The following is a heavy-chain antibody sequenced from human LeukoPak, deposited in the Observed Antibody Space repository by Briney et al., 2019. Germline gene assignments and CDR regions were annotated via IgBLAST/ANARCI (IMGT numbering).Heavy chain of an antibody. D-gene: IGHD6-13*01. CDR3: ARGIAAAATFPFDP. J-gene: IGHJ5*02. V-gene: IGHV3-21*01. CDR1: GFTFSSYS. Sequence: GGSLRLSCAASGFTFSSYSMNWVRQAPGKGLEWVSSISSSSSYIYYADSVKGRFTISRDNAKNSLYLQMNSLRAEDTAVYYCARGIAAAATFPFDPWGQGTLVTVSP. CDR2: ISSSSSYI.